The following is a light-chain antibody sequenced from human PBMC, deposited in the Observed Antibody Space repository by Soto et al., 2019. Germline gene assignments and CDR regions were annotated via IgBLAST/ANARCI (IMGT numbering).Light chain of an antibody. V-gene: IGKV3-15*01. CDR1: QSVTSN. CDR3: QQYHKWPLT. J-gene: IGKJ1*01. Sequence: EIVMTQSPATLSVSPGERAILSCRASQSVTSNLAWYQQKPCQAPRLLIYTTSTRATGIPARFSGSGSQTEFTLTISSLQSEDFAVYYCQQYHKWPLTFGQGTKVEIK. CDR2: TTS.